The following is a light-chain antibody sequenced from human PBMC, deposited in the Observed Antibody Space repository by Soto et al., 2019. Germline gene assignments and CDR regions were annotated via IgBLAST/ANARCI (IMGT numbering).Light chain of an antibody. V-gene: IGKV1-16*02. J-gene: IGKJ2*01. CDR3: QQYDSHPHS. CDR2: AAG. CDR1: QDIGYS. Sequence: DIQMTQSPSSLSASVGDRVTITCRASQDIGYSLAWFQQKPGKAPKSLIYAAGSLHLGVPSKFIGSGSETDFTLTISSLQPEDFATYHCQQYDSHPHSFGQGTNLEIK.